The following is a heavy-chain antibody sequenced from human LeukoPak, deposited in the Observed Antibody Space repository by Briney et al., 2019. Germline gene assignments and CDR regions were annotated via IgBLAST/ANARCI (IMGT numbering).Heavy chain of an antibody. V-gene: IGHV3-30*02. CDR1: GFTFSSYG. CDR2: IRYDGSNK. J-gene: IGHJ4*02. D-gene: IGHD6-13*01. Sequence: PGGSLGLSCAASGFTFSSYGMHWVRQAPGKGLEWVAFIRYDGSNKYYADSVKGRFTISRDNSKNTLYLQMNSLRAEDTAVYYCAKDFSGSSWFYFDYWGQGTLVTVSS. CDR3: AKDFSGSSWFYFDY.